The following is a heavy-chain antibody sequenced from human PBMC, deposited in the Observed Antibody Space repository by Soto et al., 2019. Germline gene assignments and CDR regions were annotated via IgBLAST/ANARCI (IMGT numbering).Heavy chain of an antibody. CDR3: AREPTLNWFDP. V-gene: IGHV4-31*03. J-gene: IGHJ5*02. Sequence: SETLSLTCTVSGGSIRSGGYYWSWIRQHPGKGLEWIGYIYYSGSTYYNPSLKSRVTISVDTSKNQFSLKLSSVTAADTAVYYCAREPTLNWFDPWGQGTLVTVSS. CDR2: IYYSGST. CDR1: GGSIRSGGYY.